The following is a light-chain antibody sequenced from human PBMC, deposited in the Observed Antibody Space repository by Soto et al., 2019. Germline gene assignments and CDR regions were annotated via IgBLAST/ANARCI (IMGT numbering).Light chain of an antibody. CDR2: RAS. Sequence: EIVLTQSPGTLSLSPGERATLSCRASESVSSNYLAWYQQKPGQAPRLLIYRASTRAAGVSARISGSGSGTEFTLSISSLQPEDSAVYYCQQYYNWPGTFGQGTKVDIK. J-gene: IGKJ1*01. CDR1: ESVSSN. CDR3: QQYYNWPGT. V-gene: IGKV3-15*01.